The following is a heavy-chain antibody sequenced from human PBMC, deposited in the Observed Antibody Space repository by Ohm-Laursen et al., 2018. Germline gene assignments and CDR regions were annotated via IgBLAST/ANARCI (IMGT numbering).Heavy chain of an antibody. D-gene: IGHD3-9*01. CDR2: MNHDGRES. V-gene: IGHV3-7*01. Sequence: SLRLSCAASGFTFRNSWMTWVRQSPGKGLEWVANMNHDGRESNYVDSVKGRFTISRDNTKESLYLQMSSLRVEDSAVYYCARDRYINDWSCSQYYFYSLDIWGQGTTVTVSS. CDR1: GFTFRNSW. CDR3: ARDRYINDWSCSQYYFYSLDI. J-gene: IGHJ6*02.